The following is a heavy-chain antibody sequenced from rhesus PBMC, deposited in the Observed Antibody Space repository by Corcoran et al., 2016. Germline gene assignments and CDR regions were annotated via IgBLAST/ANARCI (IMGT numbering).Heavy chain of an antibody. J-gene: IGHJ2*01. CDR2: IFWNDSK. V-gene: IGHV2-95*01. Sequence: QVTLKESGPALVKPTQTLTLTCTFSGFSISTTGTGVGWIRQPPGKALEWLASIFWNDSKYYTTSLKSRLTIAKDTYKNQVALTMTNMDPVDTATYYCARVEGWGKWYFDIWGPGTPITISS. D-gene: IGHD3-34*01. CDR1: GFSISTTGTG. CDR3: ARVEGWGKWYFDI.